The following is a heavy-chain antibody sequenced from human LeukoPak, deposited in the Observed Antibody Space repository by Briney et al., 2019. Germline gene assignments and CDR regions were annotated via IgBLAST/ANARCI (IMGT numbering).Heavy chain of an antibody. V-gene: IGHV3-23*01. CDR3: AKDQGTGSGSYSWGYFDW. Sequence: ETLSLTCTVSGGSISSYYWSWIRQPPGKGLEWVSTISSSGGSTFYAESVKGRFTISRDNSKNTLYLQMNSLRAEDTAAYYCAKDQGTGSGSYSWGYFDWWGQGTLVTVSS. D-gene: IGHD3-10*01. CDR2: ISSSGGST. CDR1: GGSISSYY. J-gene: IGHJ4*02.